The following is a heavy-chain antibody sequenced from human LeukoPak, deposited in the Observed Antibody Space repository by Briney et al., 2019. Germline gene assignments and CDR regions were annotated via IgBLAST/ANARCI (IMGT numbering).Heavy chain of an antibody. CDR3: AREGVWRQQLVDYYYGMDV. CDR1: GFTFSSYA. V-gene: IGHV3-23*01. CDR2: IGNSGDRT. J-gene: IGHJ6*02. Sequence: GGSLRLSCAASGFTFSSYAMSWVRQAPGKGPEWVSGIGNSGDRTFYADPVKGRFTISRDNSKNTLYLQMNSLRAEDTAVYYCAREGVWRQQLVDYYYGMDVWGQGTTVTVSS. D-gene: IGHD6-13*01.